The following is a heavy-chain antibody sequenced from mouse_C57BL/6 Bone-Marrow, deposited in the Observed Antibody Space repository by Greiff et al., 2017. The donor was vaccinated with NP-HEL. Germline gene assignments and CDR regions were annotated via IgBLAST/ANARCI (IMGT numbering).Heavy chain of an antibody. CDR3: AREPWYFDV. V-gene: IGHV5-17*01. J-gene: IGHJ1*03. CDR1: GFTFSDYG. Sequence: EVMLVESGGGLVKPGGSLKLSCAASGFTFSDYGMHRVRQAPEKGLEWVAYISSGSSTIYYADTVKGRFTISRDNAKNTLFLQMTSLRSEDTAMYYCAREPWYFDVWGTGTTVTVSS. CDR2: ISSGSSTI.